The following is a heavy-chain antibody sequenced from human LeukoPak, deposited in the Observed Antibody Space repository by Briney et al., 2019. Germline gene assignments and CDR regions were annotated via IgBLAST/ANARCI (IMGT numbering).Heavy chain of an antibody. V-gene: IGHV3-66*01. J-gene: IGHJ4*02. CDR1: GFTVSSNY. CDR2: IYSDGST. Sequence: SLLLSCAASGFTVSSNYMSWVRQAPGKGLEWVSLIYSDGSTYYADSVKGRFTISRDNSKNTVYLQMNSLRAEDTAVYYCARDWYGVGGVPDYWGQGTLGTVSS. D-gene: IGHD3-16*01. CDR3: ARDWYGVGGVPDY.